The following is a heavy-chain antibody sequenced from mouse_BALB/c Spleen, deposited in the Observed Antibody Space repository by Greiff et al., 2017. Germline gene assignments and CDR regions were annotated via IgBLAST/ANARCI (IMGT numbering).Heavy chain of an antibody. CDR2: ISSGGST. Sequence: EVQLQQSGGGLVKPGGSLKLSCAASGFTFSSYAMSWVRQTPEKRLEWVASISSGGSTYYPDSVKGRFTISRDNARYILYLQMSSLRSEDTAMYYCARGEGNYDYAMDYWGQGTSVTVSS. V-gene: IGHV5-6-5*01. CDR1: GFTFSSYA. CDR3: ARGEGNYDYAMDY. D-gene: IGHD2-1*01. J-gene: IGHJ4*01.